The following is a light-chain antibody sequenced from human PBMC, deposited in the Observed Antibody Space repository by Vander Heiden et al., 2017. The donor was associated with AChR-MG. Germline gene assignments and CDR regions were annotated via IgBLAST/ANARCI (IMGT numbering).Light chain of an antibody. Sequence: DIQMTQSPSTLSASVGDRVTITCRASQSISSWLAWYQQKPGKAPKLLIYDASSLESGVPSRFSGSGYGTEFTLTISSRQPDDFAPYYCQQYKSYSSWTFGQGTKVEIK. CDR3: QQYKSYSSWT. V-gene: IGKV1-5*01. J-gene: IGKJ1*01. CDR1: QSISSW. CDR2: DAS.